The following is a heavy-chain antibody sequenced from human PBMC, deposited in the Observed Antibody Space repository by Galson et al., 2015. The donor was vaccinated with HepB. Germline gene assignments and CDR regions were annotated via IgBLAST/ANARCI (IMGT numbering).Heavy chain of an antibody. V-gene: IGHV1-3*01. J-gene: IGHJ4*02. CDR3: ARLVVRGVYFDY. D-gene: IGHD3-10*01. CDR2: INAGNGNT. Sequence: SVKVSCKASGYTFTSYAMHWVRQAPGQRLEWMGWINAGNGNTKYSQKFQGRVTITRDTYASTAYMELSSLRSEDTAVYYCARLVVRGVYFDYWGQGTLVTVSS. CDR1: GYTFTSYA.